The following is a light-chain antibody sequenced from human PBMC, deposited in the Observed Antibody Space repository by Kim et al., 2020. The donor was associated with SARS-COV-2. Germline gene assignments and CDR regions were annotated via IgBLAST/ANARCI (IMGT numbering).Light chain of an antibody. CDR1: SLRGYY. CDR3: NSRDSSGNHLV. V-gene: IGLV3-19*01. J-gene: IGLJ2*01. Sequence: LRRTVRIKFRGDSLRGYYSSWYQQKPGQAPVLIIYGKNTRPSGIPDRFAGSSSINTTSLTITGAQAEDAADYYCNSRDSSGNHLVFGGGAQLTVL. CDR2: GKN.